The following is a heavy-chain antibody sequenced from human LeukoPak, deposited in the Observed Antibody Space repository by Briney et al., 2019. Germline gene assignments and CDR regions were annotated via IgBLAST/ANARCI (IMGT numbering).Heavy chain of an antibody. D-gene: IGHD4-17*01. CDR2: IWYGGSNK. J-gene: IGHJ4*02. V-gene: IGHV3-33*08. CDR3: ARDGDGRGEDFDY. CDR1: GFTFSSYG. Sequence: PGRSLRLSCAASGFTFSSYGMHWVRQAPGKGLEWVAVIWYGGSNKYYADSVKGRFTISRDNAKNFLYLQMNSLRVEDTALYYCARDGDGRGEDFDYWGQGILVTVSS.